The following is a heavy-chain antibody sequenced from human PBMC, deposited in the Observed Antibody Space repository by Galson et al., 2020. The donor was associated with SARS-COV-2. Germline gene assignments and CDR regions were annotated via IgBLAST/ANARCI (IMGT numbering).Heavy chain of an antibody. D-gene: IGHD1-26*01. V-gene: IGHV3-43*01. CDR1: GFTFDDYT. J-gene: IGHJ4*02. CDR3: ANLMGGTRHFHY. Sequence: QAGGSLRLSCAASGFTFDDYTMHWVRQAPGKGLEWVSLITWDGGTTYYGDSVKGRFTISRDNSKNTLFLQMNSLRAEDTAVYYCANLMGGTRHFHYWGQGTLVTVSS. CDR2: ITWDGGTT.